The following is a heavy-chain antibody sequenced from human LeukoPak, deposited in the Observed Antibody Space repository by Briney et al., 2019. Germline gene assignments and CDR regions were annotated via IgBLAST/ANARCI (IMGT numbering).Heavy chain of an antibody. J-gene: IGHJ6*02. CDR2: ISYDGGNK. CDR3: AKSGIAAAGRGGYYV. D-gene: IGHD6-13*01. V-gene: IGHV3-30*18. Sequence: GKSLRLSCAASGFTFSTYGMHWVRQAPGKGLEWVAVISYDGGNKYYSDSVKGRFTISRDNSKNTLYLQMNSLRSDDTAVYYCAKSGIAAAGRGGYYVWGQGTTVTVSS. CDR1: GFTFSTYG.